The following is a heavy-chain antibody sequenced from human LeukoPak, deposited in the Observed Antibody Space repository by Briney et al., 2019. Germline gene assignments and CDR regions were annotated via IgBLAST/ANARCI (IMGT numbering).Heavy chain of an antibody. CDR3: AKDAITFGGVIVFNFDY. D-gene: IGHD3-16*02. CDR1: GFTFSSYG. V-gene: IGHV3-30*02. CDR2: IRYDGSNK. J-gene: IGHJ4*02. Sequence: GGSLRLSCAASGFTFSSYGMHWVRQAPGKGLEWVAFIRYDGSNKYYADSVKGRFTISRDNSKNTLYLQMNSLRAEDTAVYYRAKDAITFGGVIVFNFDYWGQGTLVTVSS.